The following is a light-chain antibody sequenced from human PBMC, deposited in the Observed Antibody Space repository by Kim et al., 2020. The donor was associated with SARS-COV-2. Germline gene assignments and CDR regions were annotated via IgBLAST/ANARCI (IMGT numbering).Light chain of an antibody. CDR1: SGDVGGYNF. Sequence: SITSACKGTSGDVGGYNFVSWYQPHPGKAPKLLIYDVSNRPSGVSSRFTGSKSVNTASLTISGLQAEDEADYYCSSYTSSNTCVFGIGTKVTVL. CDR2: DVS. J-gene: IGLJ1*01. CDR3: SSYTSSNTCV. V-gene: IGLV2-14*03.